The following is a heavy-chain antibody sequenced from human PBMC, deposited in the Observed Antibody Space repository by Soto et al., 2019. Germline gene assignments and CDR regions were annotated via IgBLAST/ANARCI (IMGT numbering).Heavy chain of an antibody. J-gene: IGHJ4*02. CDR2: IRSKANSYAT. D-gene: IGHD3-10*01. CDR3: ARGGSGSLTFDY. Sequence: PGGSMRLSCAACGFTFSGSAMHWVRQASGKGLEWVGRIRSKANSYATAYAASVKGRFTISRDDSKNTAYLQMNSLKTEDTAVYYCARGGSGSLTFDYWGQGTLVTVSS. V-gene: IGHV3-73*01. CDR1: GFTFSGSA.